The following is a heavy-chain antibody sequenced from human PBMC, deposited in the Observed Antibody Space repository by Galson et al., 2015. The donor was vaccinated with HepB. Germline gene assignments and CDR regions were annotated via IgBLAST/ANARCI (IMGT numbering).Heavy chain of an antibody. CDR1: GFTFSSYE. V-gene: IGHV3-48*03. CDR3: ASQYGDELQDAFDI. CDR2: ISSSGSTI. Sequence: SLRLSCAASGFTFSSYEMNWVRQAPGKGLEWVSYISSSGSTIYYADSVKGRFTISRDNAKNSLYLQMNSLRAEDTSVYYCASQYGDELQDAFDIWGQGTMVTVSS. J-gene: IGHJ3*02. D-gene: IGHD4-17*01.